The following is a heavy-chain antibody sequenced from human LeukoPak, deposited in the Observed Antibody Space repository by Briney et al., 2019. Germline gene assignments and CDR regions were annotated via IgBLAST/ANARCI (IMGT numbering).Heavy chain of an antibody. J-gene: IGHJ4*02. CDR2: IWYDGSNK. V-gene: IGHV3-33*01. D-gene: IGHD5-18*01. CDR1: GFTFSSYG. CDR3: ARDEDSYGPFDY. Sequence: PGGSLRLSCAASGFTFSSYGMHWVRQAPVKGLEWVAVIWYDGSNKYYADSVKGRFTISRDNSKNTLYLQMNSLRAEDTAVYYCARDEDSYGPFDYWGQGTLVTVSS.